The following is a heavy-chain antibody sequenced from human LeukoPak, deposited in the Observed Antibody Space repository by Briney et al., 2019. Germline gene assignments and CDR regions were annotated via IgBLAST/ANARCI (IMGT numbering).Heavy chain of an antibody. Sequence: PGGSLRLACAASGFTFSDYYMSWIRQAPGKGLEWVSYISSSGSTIYYADSVKGRFTISRDNAQNSLYLQMNSLRAEDAAVYYCARGGHDYSNYEGAFDYWGQGTLVTVSS. CDR1: GFTFSDYY. CDR3: ARGGHDYSNYEGAFDY. D-gene: IGHD4-11*01. J-gene: IGHJ4*02. CDR2: ISSSGSTI. V-gene: IGHV3-11*04.